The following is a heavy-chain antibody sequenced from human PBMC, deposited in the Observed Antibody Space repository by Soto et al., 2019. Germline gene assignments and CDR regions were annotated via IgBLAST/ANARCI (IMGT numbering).Heavy chain of an antibody. V-gene: IGHV3-23*01. CDR1: GFTISSYA. D-gene: IGHD1-1*01. Sequence: EVPLLESGGGLVQPGGSLRLSCAASGFTISSYAMSWVRQAPGKGLEWVSAISDRGATTHYADSVKGRFTISRDTSNHKLYLQMNTLRAEDTAVYYCAKDKHGTSSFDYWGRGTLVTVSS. CDR2: ISDRGATT. CDR3: AKDKHGTSSFDY. J-gene: IGHJ4*02.